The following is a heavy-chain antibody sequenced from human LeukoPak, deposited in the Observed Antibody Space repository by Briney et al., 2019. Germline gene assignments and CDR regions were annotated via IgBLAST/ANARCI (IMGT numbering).Heavy chain of an antibody. V-gene: IGHV1-18*01. CDR3: AREKYHGSGRLRYYYYGMDV. J-gene: IGHJ6*04. CDR1: GYTFTRYG. CDR2: ISGYNYNT. D-gene: IGHD3-10*01. Sequence: GASVKVSCKASGYTFTRYGISWVRQAPGQGLEWMGWISGYNYNTKYAQKVQDRVTMTTDTSTNTAYMELRSLRADDTAVYYCAREKYHGSGRLRYYYYGMDVWGKGTTVTVSS.